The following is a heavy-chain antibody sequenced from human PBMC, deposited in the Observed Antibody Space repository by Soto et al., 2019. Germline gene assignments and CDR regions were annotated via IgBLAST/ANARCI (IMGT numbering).Heavy chain of an antibody. CDR2: IKSKTDGGTT. V-gene: IGHV3-15*07. J-gene: IGHJ6*02. D-gene: IGHD5-12*01. CDR3: TTVPGLRSTLHYYYFYRMDV. Sequence: EVQLVESGGGLVKPGGSLRLSCAASGFTFSNAWMNWVRQAPGKGLEWVGRIKSKTDGGTTDYAAPVKGRFTISRDDSKNPLYLQMNSLKTEDTAVYYCTTVPGLRSTLHYYYFYRMDVWGQGTTVTVSS. CDR1: GFTFSNAW.